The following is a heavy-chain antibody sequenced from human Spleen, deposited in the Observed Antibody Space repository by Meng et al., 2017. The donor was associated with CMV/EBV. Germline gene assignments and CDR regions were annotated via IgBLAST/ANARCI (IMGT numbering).Heavy chain of an antibody. V-gene: IGHV3-7*01. CDR2: IKQDGSEK. D-gene: IGHD3-3*01. CDR3: AGVWSGYLEY. J-gene: IGHJ4*02. Sequence: GESLKISCAASGFTFSSYWMSWVRQAPGKGLEWVANIKQDGSEKYYVDSVRGRFTVSRDNAEKSLYLQMTSLRVEDTAVYYCAGVWSGYLEYWGQGTLVTVSS. CDR1: GFTFSSYW.